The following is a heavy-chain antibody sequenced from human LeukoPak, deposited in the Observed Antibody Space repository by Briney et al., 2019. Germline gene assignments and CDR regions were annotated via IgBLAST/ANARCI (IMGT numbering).Heavy chain of an antibody. V-gene: IGHV4-59*01. Sequence: SETLSLTCTVSSGSISSYYWSWIRQPPGKGLEWIGYIYYSGSTNYNPSLKSRVTISLDTSKDQSSLKLGSVTAADTAVYFCARGRDGYNFDYWGQGTLVTVSS. D-gene: IGHD5-24*01. CDR1: SGSISSYY. CDR2: IYYSGST. CDR3: ARGRDGYNFDY. J-gene: IGHJ4*02.